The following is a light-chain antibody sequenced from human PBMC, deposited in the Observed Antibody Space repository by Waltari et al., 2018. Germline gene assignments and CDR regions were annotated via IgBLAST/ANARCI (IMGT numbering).Light chain of an antibody. V-gene: IGKV2-40*01. CDR3: MQRIEWGFT. J-gene: IGKJ3*01. CDR1: QSLLGSDDGNTY. CDR2: ALS. Sequence: IVMTQTALSLPVAPGEPASISRRSRQSLLGSDDGNTYLAWYLQKPGQAPQLLIYALSYRASGVPDRFSGSGSGTDFTLKISRVEAEDAGVYYCMQRIEWGFTFGPGTKVDIK.